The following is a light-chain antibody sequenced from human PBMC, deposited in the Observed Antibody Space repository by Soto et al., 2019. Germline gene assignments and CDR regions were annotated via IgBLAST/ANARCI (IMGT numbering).Light chain of an antibody. V-gene: IGLV2-14*01. CDR2: DVS. J-gene: IGLJ2*01. CDR1: SSDVGDYNY. CDR3: NSYTSSSVV. Sequence: QSALTQPASVSGSPGQSITISCTGTSSDVGDYNYVSWYQQHPGKAPKLMIYDVSNRPSGVSNRFSGSKSGNTASLTISGLQAEDEADYYCNSYTSSSVVFGGGTKVTVL.